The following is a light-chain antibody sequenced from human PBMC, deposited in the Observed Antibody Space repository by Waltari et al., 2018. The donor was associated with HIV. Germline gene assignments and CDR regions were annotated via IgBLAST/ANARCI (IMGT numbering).Light chain of an antibody. CDR3: CSYAGSSTWV. CDR2: DVS. J-gene: IGLJ3*02. Sequence: QSALTQPRSVSGSPGQSVTISCTGTSSDVGVYNFVSWYQQHPGKAPKLMIYDVSKRPSGVSNRFSGSKSGNTASLTISGLQAEDEADYYCCSYAGSSTWVFGGGTKLTVL. CDR1: SSDVGVYNF. V-gene: IGLV2-11*01.